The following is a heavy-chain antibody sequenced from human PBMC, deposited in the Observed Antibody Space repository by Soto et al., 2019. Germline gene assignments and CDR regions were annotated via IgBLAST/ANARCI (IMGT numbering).Heavy chain of an antibody. CDR1: GGSISSYY. V-gene: IGHV4-4*07. D-gene: IGHD2-15*01. J-gene: IGHJ6*02. CDR2: IYTSGST. Sequence: PSETLSLTCTVSGGSISSYYWSWIRQPAGKGLEWIGRIYTSGSTNYNPSLKSRVTMSVDTSKNQFSLKLSSVTAADTAVYYCARCVTGRLGYCSGGSCSTPERYYYYYGMDVWGQGTTVTVSS. CDR3: ARCVTGRLGYCSGGSCSTPERYYYYYGMDV.